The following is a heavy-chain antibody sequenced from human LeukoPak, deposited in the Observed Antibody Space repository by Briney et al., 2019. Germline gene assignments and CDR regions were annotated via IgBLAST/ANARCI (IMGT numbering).Heavy chain of an antibody. CDR1: GFTFNSYA. D-gene: IGHD2-15*01. CDR2: ISYDGSIN. CDR3: ARDRRYCGGGSCYFDYFFDY. J-gene: IGHJ4*02. V-gene: IGHV3-30-3*01. Sequence: GGSLRLSCVASGFTFNSYAVHWVRQAPGKGLEWVAVISYDGSINFYAASVKGRFTISRGNSKNTLYLQMNSLRAEDTALYFCARDRRYCGGGSCYFDYFFDYWGQGTLVTVSS.